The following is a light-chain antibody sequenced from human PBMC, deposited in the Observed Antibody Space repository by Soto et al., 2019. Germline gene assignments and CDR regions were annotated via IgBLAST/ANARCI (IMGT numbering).Light chain of an antibody. J-gene: IGLJ2*01. CDR1: SSDVGGYNY. V-gene: IGLV2-8*01. Sequence: QSVLTQPPSASGSPGQSVTISCTGTSSDVGGYNYVSWYQQLPGKAPKLMIYEVTKRPSGVPDRFSGSKSGNTASLTVSGLQAEDEADYYCSSYAGSSNYVVFGGGTKLTVL. CDR2: EVT. CDR3: SSYAGSSNYVV.